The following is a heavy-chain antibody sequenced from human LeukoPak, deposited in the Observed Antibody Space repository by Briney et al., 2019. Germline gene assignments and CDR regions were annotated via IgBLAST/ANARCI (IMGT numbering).Heavy chain of an antibody. CDR3: ARDRPYYDILTGYPYFDY. CDR1: GFTFSSYG. D-gene: IGHD3-9*01. J-gene: IGHJ4*02. CDR2: IRNDGSNK. Sequence: PGGSLRLSCAASGFTFSSYGMHWVRQAPGKGLEWVAFIRNDGSNKYYADSVKGRFTISRDNSKNTLYLQMNSLRAEDTAVYYCARDRPYYDILTGYPYFDYWGQGTLVTVSS. V-gene: IGHV3-30*02.